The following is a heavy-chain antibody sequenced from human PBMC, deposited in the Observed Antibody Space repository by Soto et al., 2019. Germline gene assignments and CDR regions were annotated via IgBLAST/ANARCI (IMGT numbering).Heavy chain of an antibody. CDR1: GGSISSYY. V-gene: IGHV4-59*01. Sequence: PSETLSLTCTVSGGSISSYYWSWIRQPPGKGLEWIGYIYYSGSTNYNPSLKSRVTISVDTSKNQFSLKLSSVTAADTAVYYCARGAHANYYYGMDVWGQGTTVTVSS. CDR3: ARGAHANYYYGMDV. J-gene: IGHJ6*02. CDR2: IYYSGST.